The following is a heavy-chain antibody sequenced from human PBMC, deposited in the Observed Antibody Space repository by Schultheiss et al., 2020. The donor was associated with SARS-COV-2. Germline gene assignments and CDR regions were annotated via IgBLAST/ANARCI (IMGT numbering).Heavy chain of an antibody. CDR3: ARVSGNWGSEGIDY. J-gene: IGHJ4*02. Sequence: SETLSLTCAVSGYSISSGGYYWSWIRQPPGKGLEWIGEINHSGSTNYNPSLKSRVTISVDTSKNQFSLKLSSVTAADTAVYYCARVSGNWGSEGIDYWGQGTLVTVSS. V-gene: IGHV4-34*01. D-gene: IGHD7-27*01. CDR1: GYSISSGGYY. CDR2: INHSGST.